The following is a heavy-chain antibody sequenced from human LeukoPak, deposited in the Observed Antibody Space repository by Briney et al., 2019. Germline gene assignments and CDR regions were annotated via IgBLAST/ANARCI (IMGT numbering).Heavy chain of an antibody. CDR2: MNHDGTIT. CDR1: GFTFPTYW. D-gene: IGHD3-10*01. V-gene: IGHV3-74*01. CDR3: GRDNYGSIDF. Sequence: GGSLRLSCSASGFTFPTYWMIWVRQVPGEGLVYVSHMNHDGTITKYADSVKGRFTMSRDNARNTVFLQMDGLRAEDTAVYYCGRDNYGSIDFWGQGVLVTVSS. J-gene: IGHJ4*02.